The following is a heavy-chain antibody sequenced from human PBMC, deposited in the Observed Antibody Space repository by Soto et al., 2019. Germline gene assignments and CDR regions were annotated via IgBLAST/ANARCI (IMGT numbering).Heavy chain of an antibody. J-gene: IGHJ4*02. Sequence: QVQLQESGPGLVKPSETLSLTCTVSGGSISSYYWSWIRQPPGKGLEWIGYIYYSGSPNYNPSLKSRVTISVDTSKNQFSLRLSSVTAADTAVYYCARAWGRVFDYWGQGTLVTVSS. CDR1: GGSISSYY. D-gene: IGHD3-16*01. V-gene: IGHV4-59*01. CDR3: ARAWGRVFDY. CDR2: IYYSGSP.